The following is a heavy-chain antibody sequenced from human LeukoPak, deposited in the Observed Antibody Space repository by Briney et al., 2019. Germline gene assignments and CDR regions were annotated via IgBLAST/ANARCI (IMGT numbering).Heavy chain of an antibody. CDR1: GGTFSSYA. Sequence: SVKVSCKASGGTFSSYAISWVRQAPGQGLEWMGGIIPIFGTANYAQKFQGRVTITADKSTSTAYMELSSLRSEDTAVYYCAIGYDFWSGYPYYYYYYMDVWGKGTTVTVSS. D-gene: IGHD3-3*01. J-gene: IGHJ6*03. CDR2: IIPIFGTA. CDR3: AIGYDFWSGYPYYYYYYMDV. V-gene: IGHV1-69*06.